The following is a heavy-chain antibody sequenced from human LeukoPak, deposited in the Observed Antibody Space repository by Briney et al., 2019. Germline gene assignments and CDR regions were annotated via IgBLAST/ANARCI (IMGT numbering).Heavy chain of an antibody. Sequence: GASVKVSCKASGYTFTGYYMHWVRQAPGQGLEWMGWINPNSGGTNYAQKFQGRVTMTRDTSISTAYMELSRLRSDDTAVYYCARAMDIVVVPAAVDYWDQGTLVTVSS. CDR1: GYTFTGYY. V-gene: IGHV1-2*02. J-gene: IGHJ4*02. CDR2: INPNSGGT. CDR3: ARAMDIVVVPAAVDY. D-gene: IGHD2-2*03.